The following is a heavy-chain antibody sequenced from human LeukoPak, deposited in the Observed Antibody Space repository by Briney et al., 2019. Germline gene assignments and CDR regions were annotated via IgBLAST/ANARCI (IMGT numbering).Heavy chain of an antibody. CDR2: ISYDGSNK. CDR1: GLTFSSYA. V-gene: IGHV3-30*04. J-gene: IGHJ6*02. CDR3: ARDGGDYSESYYEDYYYYGMDV. D-gene: IGHD1-26*01. Sequence: RRSLRLSCAASGLTFSSYAIQWVRQAPGKGLGWVAVISYDGSNKYYADSVQGRFTISRDNTKNTLYLQMISLRAEDTAVYYCARDGGDYSESYYEDYYYYGMDVWGQGTTVTVSS.